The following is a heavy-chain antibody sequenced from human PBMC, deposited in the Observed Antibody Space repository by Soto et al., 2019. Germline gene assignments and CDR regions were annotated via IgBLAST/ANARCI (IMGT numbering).Heavy chain of an antibody. J-gene: IGHJ4*02. Sequence: QVQLVQSGAEVKKPGASVKVSCKASGYTFTSYYMHWVRQAPGQGLEWMGIINPSGGSTSYAKKFQGRVTMTRDTSTSKVYMELSSLRSEDTAVYYCARPAHCSGGSCYLDFDYWGQGTLVTVSS. D-gene: IGHD2-15*01. CDR3: ARPAHCSGGSCYLDFDY. CDR2: INPSGGST. V-gene: IGHV1-46*01. CDR1: GYTFTSYY.